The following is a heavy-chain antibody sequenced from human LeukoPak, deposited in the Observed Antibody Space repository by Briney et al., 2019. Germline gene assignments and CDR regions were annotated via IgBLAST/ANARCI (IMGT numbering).Heavy chain of an antibody. CDR2: IWYDGSNK. CDR3: ARGLKGGGDCYSCDAFDS. J-gene: IGHJ3*02. D-gene: IGHD2-21*02. CDR1: GFTFSSYG. V-gene: IGHV3-33*01. Sequence: PGRSLRLSCAASGFTFSSYGMHWVRQAPGKGLEWVAVIWYDGSNKYYADSVKGRFTISRDNSKNTLYLQMNSLRAEDTAVYYCARGLKGGGDCYSCDAFDSGGQGTMVTVSA.